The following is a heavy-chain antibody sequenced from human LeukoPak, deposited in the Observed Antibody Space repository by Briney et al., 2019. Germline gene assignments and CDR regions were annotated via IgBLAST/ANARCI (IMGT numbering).Heavy chain of an antibody. CDR2: IYYTEST. D-gene: IGHD2-2*02. Sequence: PSETLSLTCAVSGGSINSRDYYWGWIRQPPGKGLEWVGSIYYTESTFHNPSLKSRVIISVGTSKNLFSLKLTSVTAADSAIYYCARQTIASVTGYMLFDLWGRGTLVIVSS. CDR1: GGSINSRDYY. J-gene: IGHJ2*01. V-gene: IGHV4-39*01. CDR3: ARQTIASVTGYMLFDL.